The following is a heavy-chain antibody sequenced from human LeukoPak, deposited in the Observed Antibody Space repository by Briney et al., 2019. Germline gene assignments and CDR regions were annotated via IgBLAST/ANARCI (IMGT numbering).Heavy chain of an antibody. J-gene: IGHJ4*02. Sequence: GGSLRLSCAASRFTFRSSDMHWVRQAPGKGLEWVAFIRSDGSNSYYADSVKGRFTISRDNSNNNLHLQMNSLKLEDTAVYFCARNLGYYAVDYWGQGTLVTVSS. D-gene: IGHD1-26*01. CDR2: IRSDGSNS. CDR1: RFTFRSSD. CDR3: ARNLGYYAVDY. V-gene: IGHV3-30*02.